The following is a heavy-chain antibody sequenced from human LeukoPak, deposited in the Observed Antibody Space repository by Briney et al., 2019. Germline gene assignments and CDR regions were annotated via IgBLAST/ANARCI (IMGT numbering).Heavy chain of an antibody. CDR1: GFAFSTYA. Sequence: GSLRLSCAASGFAFSTYAMSWVRQAPGKGLEWVSGISGSGGSTYYADSVMGRFTVSRDNSKNTLHLQMNSLRAEDTAVYYCAKYYCSSSNCYSDYWGQGTLVTVSS. CDR3: AKYYCSSSNCYSDY. D-gene: IGHD2-2*02. V-gene: IGHV3-23*01. CDR2: ISGSGGST. J-gene: IGHJ4*02.